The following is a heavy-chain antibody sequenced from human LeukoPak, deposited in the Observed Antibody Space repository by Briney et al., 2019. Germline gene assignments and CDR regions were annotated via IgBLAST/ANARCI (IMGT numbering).Heavy chain of an antibody. Sequence: PGGSLRLSCAASGFTVSSNYMSWVRQAPGKGLEWVSVIYSGGSTYYADSVKGRFTISRDNSKNTLYLQMNSLRAEDTAVYYCARYTVTTRVGTDVWGQGTTVTVSS. CDR1: GFTVSSNY. V-gene: IGHV3-66*01. CDR2: IYSGGST. CDR3: ARYTVTTRVGTDV. J-gene: IGHJ6*02. D-gene: IGHD4-17*01.